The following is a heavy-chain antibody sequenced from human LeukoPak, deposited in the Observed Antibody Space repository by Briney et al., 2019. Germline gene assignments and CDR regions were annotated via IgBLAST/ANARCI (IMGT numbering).Heavy chain of an antibody. CDR3: ARGPPTVTSSPYYFDY. V-gene: IGHV4-34*01. D-gene: IGHD4-17*01. Sequence: SGTLSLTCAVYGGSFSGYYWSWIRQSPGKGLEWIGEINHSGSTNYNPSLKSRVTISVDTSKNQFSLKLSSVTAADTAVYYCARGPPTVTSSPYYFDYWGQGTLVTVSS. CDR1: GGSFSGYY. CDR2: INHSGST. J-gene: IGHJ4*02.